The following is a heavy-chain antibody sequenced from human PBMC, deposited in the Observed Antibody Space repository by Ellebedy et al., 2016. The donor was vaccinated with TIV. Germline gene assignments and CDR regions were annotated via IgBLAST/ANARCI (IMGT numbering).Heavy chain of an antibody. V-gene: IGHV3-48*01. J-gene: IGHJ4*02. CDR2: FSRSSSTI. CDR3: ARLRGADFVGS. CDR1: GFTSSSYS. Sequence: PGGSLRLSCAASGFTSSSYSMNWVRPAPGKGLQWVSYFSRSSSTIYYADSVKGRFTISRDNAKNSLYLQMNSLRAEETAVYYCARLRGADFVGSWGQGTLVTVSS. D-gene: IGHD2-15*01.